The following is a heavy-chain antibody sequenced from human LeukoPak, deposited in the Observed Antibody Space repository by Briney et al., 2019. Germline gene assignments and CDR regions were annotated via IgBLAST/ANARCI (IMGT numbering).Heavy chain of an antibody. CDR3: ARLRGNYFPDY. J-gene: IGHJ4*02. V-gene: IGHV4-59*01. D-gene: IGHD4-11*01. CDR1: GGSISNYY. CDR2: IYYSGST. Sequence: PSETLSLTCAVSGGSISNYYWTWIRQPPGKGLEWNAYIYYSGSTNYNPSLKSRVTISVDTSKNQFSLKLSSVTAADTAVYYCARLRGNYFPDYWGQGTLVTVSS.